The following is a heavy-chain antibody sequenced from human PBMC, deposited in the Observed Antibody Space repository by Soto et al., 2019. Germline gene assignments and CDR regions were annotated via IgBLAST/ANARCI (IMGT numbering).Heavy chain of an antibody. D-gene: IGHD3-22*01. CDR2: ISYDGSNK. J-gene: IGHJ4*02. V-gene: IGHV3-30-3*01. CDR1: GFTFSSYA. Sequence: QVQLVESGGGVVQPGRSLRLSCAASGFTFSSYAMHWVRQAPGKGLEWVAVISYDGSNKYYADSVKGRFTISRDNSKNTLYLQMNSLRAEDTAVYYCARDNDSSGYPFDYWGQGTLVTVSS. CDR3: ARDNDSSGYPFDY.